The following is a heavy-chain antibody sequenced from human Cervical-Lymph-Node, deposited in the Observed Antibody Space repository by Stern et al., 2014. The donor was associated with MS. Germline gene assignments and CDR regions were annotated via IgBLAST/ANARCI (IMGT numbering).Heavy chain of an antibody. CDR3: ARERQQYCNSEGCSYWYFDL. CDR2: IYHSGAS. D-gene: IGHD2/OR15-2a*01. Sequence: QVQLQESGPGLVKPSGTLSLTCAVSGGSVSSTNWWSWVRQSPGKGLEWIGNIYHSGASNYRPSLRSRFPIPLTTSKNHLSLHLTSVTAADTAVYYCARERQQYCNSEGCSYWYFDLWGRGTLVTVSS. V-gene: IGHV4-4*02. CDR1: GGSVSSTNW. J-gene: IGHJ2*01.